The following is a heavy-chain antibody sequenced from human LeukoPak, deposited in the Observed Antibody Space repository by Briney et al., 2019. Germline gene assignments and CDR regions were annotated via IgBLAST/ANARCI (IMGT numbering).Heavy chain of an antibody. CDR2: FDPEDAET. J-gene: IGHJ3*02. Sequence: ASVKVSCNVSGYTLTELSMHWVRQAPGKGLEWMGRFDPEDAETIYAQKFQGKVTMTEDTSTDTAYMELSSLRSEDTAVYYCATFAREPRDLDGFDIWGQGTMVTVSS. CDR3: ATFAREPRDLDGFDI. D-gene: IGHD1-26*01. V-gene: IGHV1-24*01. CDR1: GYTLTELS.